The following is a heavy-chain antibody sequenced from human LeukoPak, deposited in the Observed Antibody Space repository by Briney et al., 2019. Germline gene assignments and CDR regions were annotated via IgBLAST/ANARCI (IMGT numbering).Heavy chain of an antibody. D-gene: IGHD3-10*01. J-gene: IGHJ4*02. CDR3: ASLRTGDFDY. V-gene: IGHV4-39*01. Sequence: PSETLSLTCTVSGGSISSSSYYWGWIRQPPGTGLEWIGSIYYSGSTYYNPSLKSRVTIPVDTSKNQFSLKLSSVTAADTAVYYCASLRTGDFDYWGQGALVTVSS. CDR2: IYYSGST. CDR1: GGSISSSSYY.